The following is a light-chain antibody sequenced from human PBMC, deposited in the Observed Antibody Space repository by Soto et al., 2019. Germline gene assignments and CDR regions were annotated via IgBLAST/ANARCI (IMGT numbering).Light chain of an antibody. CDR3: QQYNKYSCT. CDR2: DAS. V-gene: IGKV3-15*01. Sequence: DIIMVQSPSFLPVSPGERASLTCRASQSVSTNVAWYQKKPGQGPRLLIYDASTWANGIPSRFSGSGSGTEFTLTINSLQSEDFATYYCQQYNKYSCTFGQGTKVDIK. J-gene: IGKJ2*02. CDR1: QSVSTN.